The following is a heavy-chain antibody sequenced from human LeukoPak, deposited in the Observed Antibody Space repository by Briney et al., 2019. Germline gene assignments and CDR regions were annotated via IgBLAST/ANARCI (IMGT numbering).Heavy chain of an antibody. CDR3: ARRVHYYGSGEKFDY. Sequence: PSETLSLTCAVYGGSFCGYYWSWIRQPPGKGLEWIGEINHSGSTNYNPSLKSRVTISVDTSKNQFSLKLSSVTAADTAVYYCARRVHYYGSGEKFDYWGQETLVTVSS. CDR2: INHSGST. V-gene: IGHV4-34*01. J-gene: IGHJ4*02. CDR1: GGSFCGYY. D-gene: IGHD3-10*01.